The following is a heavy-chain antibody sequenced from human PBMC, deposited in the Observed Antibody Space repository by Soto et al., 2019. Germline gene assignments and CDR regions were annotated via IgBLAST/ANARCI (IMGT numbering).Heavy chain of an antibody. CDR3: AKDRWGTSSLNWFDP. V-gene: IGHV1-24*01. D-gene: IGHD2-2*01. CDR2: FDPEDGET. Sequence: ASVKVSCKVSGYTLTELSMHWVRQAPGKGLEWMGGFDPEDGETIYSQKFQGRVNMTEDTSTDTAYMELSSLRSEDTAVYYCAKDRWGTSSLNWFDPWGQGTLVTVSS. J-gene: IGHJ5*02. CDR1: GYTLTELS.